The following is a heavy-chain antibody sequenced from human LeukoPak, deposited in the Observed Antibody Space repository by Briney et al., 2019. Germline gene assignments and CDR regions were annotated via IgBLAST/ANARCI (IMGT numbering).Heavy chain of an antibody. CDR1: GFTFSSYS. J-gene: IGHJ2*01. CDR2: ISSSSSYI. D-gene: IGHD6-13*01. CDR3: ARAAYSSTWYSRYFDL. V-gene: IGHV3-21*01. Sequence: MAGGSLRLSCAASGFTFSSYSMNWVRQAPGKGLEWVSSISSSSSYIYYADSVKGRFTISRDNAKNSLYLQMNSLRAGDTAVYYCARAAYSSTWYSRYFDLWGRGTLVTVSS.